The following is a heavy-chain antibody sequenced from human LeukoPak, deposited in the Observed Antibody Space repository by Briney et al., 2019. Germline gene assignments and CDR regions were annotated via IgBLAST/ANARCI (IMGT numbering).Heavy chain of an antibody. J-gene: IGHJ6*03. CDR3: ARGNSKLNYYYHMDV. CDR2: IYYSGST. D-gene: IGHD4-11*01. Sequence: SETLSLTCTVSGGSISSYYWSWIRQPPGKGLEWIGYIYYSGSTNYNPSLKSRVTISVDTSKNQFSLKLSSVTAADTAVYYCARGNSKLNYYYHMDVWGKGTTVTVSS. CDR1: GGSISSYY. V-gene: IGHV4-59*01.